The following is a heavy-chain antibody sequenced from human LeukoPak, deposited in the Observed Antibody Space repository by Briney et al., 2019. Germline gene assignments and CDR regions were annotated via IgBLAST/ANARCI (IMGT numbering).Heavy chain of an antibody. CDR3: ARGNFGGFSYWYHPPPSDY. J-gene: IGHJ4*02. V-gene: IGHV4-59*01. CDR2: IYYSGST. D-gene: IGHD5-18*01. Sequence: SETLSLTCTVSGGSISSYYWSWIRQPPGKGLEWIGYIYYSGSTNYNPSLKSRVTISVDTSKNQFSLKLSSVTAADTAVYYCARGNFGGFSYWYHPPPSDYWGQGTLVTVSS. CDR1: GGSISSYY.